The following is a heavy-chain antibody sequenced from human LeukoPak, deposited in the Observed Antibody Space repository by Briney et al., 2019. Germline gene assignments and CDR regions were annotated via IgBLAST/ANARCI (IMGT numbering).Heavy chain of an antibody. D-gene: IGHD3-10*01. CDR3: ARNYGSGSYPWEYYYYYYMDV. V-gene: IGHV4-34*01. CDR1: GGSFSGYY. J-gene: IGHJ6*03. CDR2: INHSGNT. Sequence: SETLSLTCAVYGGSFSGYYWSWIRQPPGKGLEWIGEINHSGNTNYNPSLKSRVTISVDTSKNQFSLKLSSVTAADTAVYYCARNYGSGSYPWEYYYYYYMDVWGKGTTVTVSS.